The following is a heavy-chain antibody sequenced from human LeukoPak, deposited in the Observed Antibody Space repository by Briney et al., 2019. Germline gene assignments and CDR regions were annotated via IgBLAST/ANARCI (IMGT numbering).Heavy chain of an antibody. CDR3: ARQTTVTTNLYYYYYYMDV. CDR2: MNPNSGNT. D-gene: IGHD4-17*01. CDR1: GYTFTSYD. Sequence: GASVKVSCKASGYTFTSYDINWVRQATGQGLEWMGWMNPNSGNTGYAQKFQGRVTMTRNTSISTAYMELSSLRSEDTAVYYCARQTTVTTNLYYYYYYMDVWGKGTTVTISS. V-gene: IGHV1-8*01. J-gene: IGHJ6*03.